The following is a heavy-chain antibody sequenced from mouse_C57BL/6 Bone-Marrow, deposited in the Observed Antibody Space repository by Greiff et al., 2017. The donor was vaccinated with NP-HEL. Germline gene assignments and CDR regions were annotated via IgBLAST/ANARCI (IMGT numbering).Heavy chain of an antibody. CDR2: IYPGSGNT. D-gene: IGHD2-3*01. CDR3: ARGIYDGYYWFAY. V-gene: IGHV1-76*01. J-gene: IGHJ3*01. CDR1: GYTFTDYY. Sequence: QVQLQQSGAELVRPGASVKLSCKASGYTFTDYYINWVKQRPGQGLEWIARIYPGSGNTYYNEKFKGKATLTAEKSSSTAYMQLSSLTSEDSAVYVCARGIYDGYYWFAYWGQGTLVTVSA.